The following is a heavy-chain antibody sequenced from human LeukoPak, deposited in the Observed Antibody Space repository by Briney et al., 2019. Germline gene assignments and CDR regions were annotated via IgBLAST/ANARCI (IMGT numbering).Heavy chain of an antibody. Sequence: TSETLSLTCTVSGGSISSYYWSWIRQPPGKGLEWIGYIYYSGSTNYNPSLKSRVTISVDTSKNQFSLKLSSVTAADTAVYYCAITTPRGDYWGQGTLVTVSS. D-gene: IGHD3-22*01. V-gene: IGHV4-59*08. J-gene: IGHJ4*02. CDR1: GGSISSYY. CDR3: AITTPRGDY. CDR2: IYYSGST.